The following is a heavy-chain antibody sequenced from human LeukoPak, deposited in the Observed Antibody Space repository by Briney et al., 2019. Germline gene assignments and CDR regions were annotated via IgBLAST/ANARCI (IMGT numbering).Heavy chain of an antibody. D-gene: IGHD3-16*01. CDR3: AMTSGLYGRSRFDS. J-gene: IGHJ4*02. CDR1: CTSVTCGGDY. Sequence: SDTLSLGCSVSCTSVTCGGDYWAWIPRPRGERAEYIERDYQSRSCYYNAWRRSRVTTSLETSTNQLSLRVTSVTAADTAVYYCAMTSGLYGRSRFDSWGQGILVAVSS. CDR2: DYQSRSC. V-gene: IGHV4-39*01.